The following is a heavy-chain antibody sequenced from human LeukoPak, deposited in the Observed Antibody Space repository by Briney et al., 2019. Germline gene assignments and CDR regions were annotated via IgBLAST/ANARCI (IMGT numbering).Heavy chain of an antibody. CDR1: GFTFSSYT. Sequence: GGSLRLSCTASGFTFSSYTMSWVRQAPGKGLKWVSTITTGGPNTYYADSVKGRFTIPRDNSKNTVYLQMNSLSAEDTAIYYCAKRGPIYSATPGNYFDHWGQGTLVTVSS. D-gene: IGHD3-10*01. J-gene: IGHJ4*02. CDR3: AKRGPIYSATPGNYFDH. CDR2: ITTGGPNT. V-gene: IGHV3-23*01.